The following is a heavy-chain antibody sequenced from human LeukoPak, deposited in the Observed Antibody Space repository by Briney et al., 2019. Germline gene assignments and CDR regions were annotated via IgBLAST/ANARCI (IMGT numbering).Heavy chain of an antibody. CDR1: GGTFSSYA. Sequence: GASVKVSCKASGGTFSSYAISWVRQAPGQGLEWMGGIIPIFGTANYAQKFQGRVTITADESTSTAYMELSSLRSEDTAVYYCARVPRPIVVVPAAWRDAFDIWGQGTMVTVSS. D-gene: IGHD2-2*01. CDR2: IIPIFGTA. V-gene: IGHV1-69*13. CDR3: ARVPRPIVVVPAAWRDAFDI. J-gene: IGHJ3*02.